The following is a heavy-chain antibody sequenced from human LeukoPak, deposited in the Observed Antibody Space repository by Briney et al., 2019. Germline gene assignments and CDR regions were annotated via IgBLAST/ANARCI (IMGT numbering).Heavy chain of an antibody. CDR1: GFIFNSYW. D-gene: IGHD3-3*01. J-gene: IGHJ6*04. CDR2: IKEDGSDK. V-gene: IGHV3-7*01. Sequence: GGSLRLSCAGSGFIFNSYWMSWVRQAPGKGLEWVANIKEDGSDKQYVDSVRGRFTISRDNAKNSVSLQMDGLRAEDTAVYHCVRESDVWSGPGIGRPLDVWGKGTTVTVSS. CDR3: VRESDVWSGPGIGRPLDV.